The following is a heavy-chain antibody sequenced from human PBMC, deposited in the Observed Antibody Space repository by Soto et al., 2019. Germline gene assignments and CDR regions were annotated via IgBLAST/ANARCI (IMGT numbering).Heavy chain of an antibody. Sequence: GGSLRLSCAASGFTFSSYWMHWFRQAPGKGLVWVSRINSDGSSTSYADSVKGRFTISRDNAKNTLYLQMNSLRAEDTAVYYCANPGYCSSTSCYSIWGQGTMVTVSS. V-gene: IGHV3-74*01. CDR2: INSDGSST. D-gene: IGHD2-2*01. J-gene: IGHJ3*02. CDR1: GFTFSSYW. CDR3: ANPGYCSSTSCYSI.